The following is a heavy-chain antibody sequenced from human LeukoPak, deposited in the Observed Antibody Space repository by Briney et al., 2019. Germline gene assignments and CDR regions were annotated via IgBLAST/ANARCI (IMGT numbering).Heavy chain of an antibody. CDR3: ARHATESTIFGVAIPNNWFDP. Sequence: SETLSLTCTVSGGSISSSSYYWGWIRQPPGKGLEWIGSIYYSWSTYYSPSLKSRVTISVDTSKNQFSLRLSSVTAADTAVYYCARHATESTIFGVAIPNNWFDPWGQGTLVTVSS. D-gene: IGHD3-3*01. J-gene: IGHJ5*02. V-gene: IGHV4-39*01. CDR2: IYYSWST. CDR1: GGSISSSSYY.